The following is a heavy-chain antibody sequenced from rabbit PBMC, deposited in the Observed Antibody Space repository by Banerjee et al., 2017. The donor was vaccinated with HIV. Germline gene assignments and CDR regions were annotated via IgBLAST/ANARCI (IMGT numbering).Heavy chain of an antibody. V-gene: IGHV1S45*01. Sequence: QEQLEESGGDLVKPGASLTLTCTASGFTISSVYDMCWVRQAPGKGLEWIACIGTADGNTFYANWAKGRFTISKTPSTTVTLQMTSLTAADTATYFCARRADYAGGGNFNLWGQGTLVTVS. J-gene: IGHJ4*01. CDR1: GFTISSVYD. CDR2: IGTADGNT. D-gene: IGHD4-2*01. CDR3: ARRADYAGGGNFNL.